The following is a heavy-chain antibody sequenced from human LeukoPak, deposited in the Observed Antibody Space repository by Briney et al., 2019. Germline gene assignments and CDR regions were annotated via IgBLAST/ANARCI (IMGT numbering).Heavy chain of an antibody. J-gene: IGHJ5*02. D-gene: IGHD3-22*01. CDR3: ARAGVYYYDIGFDP. Sequence: PSETLSLTCTVSGGSISSGSYYWSWIRQPAGKGLEWIGRIYTSGSTNYNPSLKSRVTISVDTSKNQFSLKLSSVTAADTAVYYCARAGVYYYDIGFDPWGQGTLVTVSS. CDR1: GGSISSGSYY. V-gene: IGHV4-61*02. CDR2: IYTSGST.